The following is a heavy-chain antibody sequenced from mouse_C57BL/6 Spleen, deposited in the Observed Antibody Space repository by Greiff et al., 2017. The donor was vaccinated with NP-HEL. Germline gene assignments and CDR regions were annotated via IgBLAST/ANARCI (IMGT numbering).Heavy chain of an antibody. CDR2: IDPETGGT. CDR3: THYYGSSYVFDY. CDR1: GYTFTDYE. V-gene: IGHV1-15*01. J-gene: IGHJ2*01. D-gene: IGHD1-1*01. Sequence: VRLQQSGAELVRPGASVTLSCKASGYTFTDYEMHWVKQTPVHGLEWIGAIDPETGGTAYNQKFKGKAILTADKSSSTAYMELRSLTSEDSAVYYCTHYYGSSYVFDYWGQGTTLTVSS.